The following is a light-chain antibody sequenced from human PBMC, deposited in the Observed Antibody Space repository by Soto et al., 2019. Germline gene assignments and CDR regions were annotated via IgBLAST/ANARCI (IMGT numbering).Light chain of an antibody. CDR1: SSNFGAGYD. Sequence: QLVLTQPPSVSGAPGQRVTIFCTGDSSNFGAGYDVQWYQQVPGTAPKLLIFGNYNRPSGVPDRFSGSKSGTSASLAITGLQAEDEADYYCQSYDNSLTNVVFGGGTKLTVL. V-gene: IGLV1-40*01. CDR2: GNY. CDR3: QSYDNSLTNVV. J-gene: IGLJ2*01.